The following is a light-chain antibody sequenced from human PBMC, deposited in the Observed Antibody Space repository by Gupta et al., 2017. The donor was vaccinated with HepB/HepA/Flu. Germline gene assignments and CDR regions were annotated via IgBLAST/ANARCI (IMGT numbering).Light chain of an antibody. CDR1: NIGSKN. J-gene: IGLJ2*01. CDR2: RDS. V-gene: IGLV3-9*01. Sequence: SYELTQPRPASVALGQTARITCGGHNIGSKNVHWYQQRPGQAPVLVIYRDSNRPSGIPERFSGSNSGNAATLTISRAQAGDEADYYCQVWDSSTGEVVFGGGTKLTVL. CDR3: QVWDSSTGEVV.